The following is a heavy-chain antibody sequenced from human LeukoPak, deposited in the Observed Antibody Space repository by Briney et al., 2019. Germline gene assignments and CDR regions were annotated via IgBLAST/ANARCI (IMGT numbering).Heavy chain of an antibody. CDR2: MHYTGST. D-gene: IGHD3-3*01. CDR3: ARDPRQGGDFWSATNWFDP. V-gene: IGHV4-39*07. CDR1: GASISSASYY. J-gene: IGHJ5*02. Sequence: SETLSLTCTVSGASISSASYYWAWIRQPPGKGLEWIASMHYTGSTYFNPSLKSRVTISVDTSKNQFSLNLNSVIAADTAVYYCARDPRQGGDFWSATNWFDPWGQGTLVTVSS.